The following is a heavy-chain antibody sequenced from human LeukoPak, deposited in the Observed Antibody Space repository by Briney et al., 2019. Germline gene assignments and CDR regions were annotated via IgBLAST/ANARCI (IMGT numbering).Heavy chain of an antibody. J-gene: IGHJ4*02. CDR1: GGSFGGYY. CDR2: INHSGST. V-gene: IGHV4-34*01. CDR3: ARVSVTGTTGLSPYYFDY. Sequence: SETLSLTRAVYGGSFGGYYWSWIPQPPGKGLEWIGEINHSGSTNYNPSLKSLVTISVDTSKNQFSLTLSSVTAADTAVYYCARVSVTGTTGLSPYYFDYWGQGTLVTVSS. D-gene: IGHD1-7*01.